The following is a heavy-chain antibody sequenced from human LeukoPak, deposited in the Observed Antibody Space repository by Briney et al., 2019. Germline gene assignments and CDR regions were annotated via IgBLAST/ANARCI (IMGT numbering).Heavy chain of an antibody. D-gene: IGHD3-3*01. J-gene: IGHJ5*01. CDR2: IYTSGST. V-gene: IGHV4-61*02. Sequence: SQTLSVTCTEPGGSISRGSYYWSWIRQPAGKGLEWLGRIYTSGSTDYNPSLKSRVTISVDTPKNQFSLKLSSVTAADAAVYYCARGLLRFCEGNWFDSWGQGTLVTVSS. CDR3: ARGLLRFCEGNWFDS. CDR1: GGSISRGSYY.